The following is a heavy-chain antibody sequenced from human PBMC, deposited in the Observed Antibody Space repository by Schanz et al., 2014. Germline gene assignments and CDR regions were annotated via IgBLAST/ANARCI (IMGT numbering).Heavy chain of an antibody. CDR2: IENNANGATT. Sequence: GQLVESGGGVVQPGRSLRLSCAASGFTFSNTWMSWVRQAPGKGLEWVGRIENNANGATTDYAAPVKGRFTVSRDDSRNTLYLQMNTLRTDDTALYYCTTFNNRDALYIWGQGTMVSVSS. CDR1: GFTFSNTW. D-gene: IGHD1-20*01. J-gene: IGHJ3*02. V-gene: IGHV3-15*04. CDR3: TTFNNRDALYI.